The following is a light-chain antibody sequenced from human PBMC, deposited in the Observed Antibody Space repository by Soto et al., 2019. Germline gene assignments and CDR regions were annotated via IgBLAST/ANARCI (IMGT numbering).Light chain of an antibody. J-gene: IGKJ1*01. CDR1: QTIYSN. CDR2: RAS. Sequence: IRMTKSPATLSVYLGQRATLSCRASQTIYSNVAWYQQRPGQPPRLLIYRASSRATGIPARFSGSGSGTEFTLTINSLQSEDFAVYYCQQYQNLWTFGQGTKVDIK. V-gene: IGKV3-15*01. CDR3: QQYQNLWT.